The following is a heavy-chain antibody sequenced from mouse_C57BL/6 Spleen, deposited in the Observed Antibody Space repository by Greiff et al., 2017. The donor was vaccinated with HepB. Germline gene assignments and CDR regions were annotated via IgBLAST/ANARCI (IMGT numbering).Heavy chain of an antibody. CDR2: IDPSDSYT. CDR1: GYTFTSYW. J-gene: IGHJ2*01. CDR3: ARRVGFYFDY. D-gene: IGHD1-1*02. V-gene: IGHV1-69*01. Sequence: VQLQQPGAELVMPGASVKLSCKASGYTFTSYWMHWVKQRPGQGLEWIGEIDPSDSYTNYNQKFKGKSTLTVDKSSSTAYMQLSSLTSEDSAVYYCARRVGFYFDYWGQGTTLTVSS.